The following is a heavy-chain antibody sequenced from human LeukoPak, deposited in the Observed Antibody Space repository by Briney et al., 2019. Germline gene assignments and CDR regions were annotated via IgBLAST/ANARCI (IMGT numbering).Heavy chain of an antibody. CDR3: VRDVEDYIWGSYPIDI. J-gene: IGHJ3*02. V-gene: IGHV1-18*01. Sequence: GASVKVSCKASGYTFTSYGISWVRQAPGQGLEWMGWISAYNGNTKYAQKLQGRVTMTTDTSTSTAYMDLRSLRSDDTAVYYCVRDVEDYIWGSYPIDIWGQGTMGTVSS. CDR2: ISAYNGNT. D-gene: IGHD3-16*02. CDR1: GYTFTSYG.